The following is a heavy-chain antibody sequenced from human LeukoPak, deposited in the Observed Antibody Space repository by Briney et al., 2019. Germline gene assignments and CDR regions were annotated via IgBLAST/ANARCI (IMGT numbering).Heavy chain of an antibody. J-gene: IGHJ4*02. CDR2: IYSGGST. Sequence: GGSLRLSCAASGXTVSNNYMAWVRQAPGKGLEWVSLIYSGGSTYYADSVKGRFTISRDNSKNTLYLQMNSLRAEDTAIYYCARKPDYWGQGTLVTVSS. V-gene: IGHV3-53*01. CDR3: ARKPDY. CDR1: GXTVSNNY.